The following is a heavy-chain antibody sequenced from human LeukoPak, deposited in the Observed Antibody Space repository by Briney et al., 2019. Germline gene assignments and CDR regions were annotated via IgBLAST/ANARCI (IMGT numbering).Heavy chain of an antibody. CDR1: GYTFTSYG. CDR3: ARVPPSIAAAGTNWFDP. Sequence: ASVKVSCKASGYTFTSYGISWVRQAPGQGLEWMGWISAYNGNTNYAQKLQGRVTMTTDTSTSTAYMELRSLRSDDTAVYYRARVPPSIAAAGTNWFDPWGQGTLVTVSS. CDR2: ISAYNGNT. J-gene: IGHJ5*02. D-gene: IGHD6-13*01. V-gene: IGHV1-18*01.